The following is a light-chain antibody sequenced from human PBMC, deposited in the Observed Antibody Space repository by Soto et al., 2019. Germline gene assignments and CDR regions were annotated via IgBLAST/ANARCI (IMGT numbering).Light chain of an antibody. Sequence: QSALTQPPSASGSPGQSVTISCTGTISDVGTYNSVSWYQQHPGKAPKLMIYEVNKRPSGVPDRFSGSNSGNAASLTVSGLQAEDEADYYCSSYTGTNNLLVFGGGTKLT. CDR1: ISDVGTYNS. CDR2: EVN. V-gene: IGLV2-8*01. CDR3: SSYTGTNNLLV. J-gene: IGLJ2*01.